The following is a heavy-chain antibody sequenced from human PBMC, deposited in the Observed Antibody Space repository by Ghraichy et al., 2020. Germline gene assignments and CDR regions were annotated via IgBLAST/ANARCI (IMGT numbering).Heavy chain of an antibody. V-gene: IGHV3-7*01. CDR2: IKQDGSEK. J-gene: IGHJ4*02. Sequence: GGSLRLSCAASGFTFSSYWMSWVRQAPGKGLEWVANIKQDGSEKYYVDSVKGRFTISRDNAKNSLYLQMNSLRAEDTAVYYCARASLPVLRFLEWLFRPLGWFDYWGQGTLVTVSS. D-gene: IGHD3-3*01. CDR3: ARASLPVLRFLEWLFRPLGWFDY. CDR1: GFTFSSYW.